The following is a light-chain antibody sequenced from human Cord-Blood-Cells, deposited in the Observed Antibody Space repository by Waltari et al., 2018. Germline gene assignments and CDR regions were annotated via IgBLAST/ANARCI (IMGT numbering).Light chain of an antibody. Sequence: SVLTQPPPASGTPGQRVTISCSGISSTTATNHVNRYQHLPGTAPKLLIYSNNQRPSRVPDRFSGSKSGTSASLAISGLQSEDEADYYCAAWDDSLNGWVFGGGTKLTVL. CDR3: AAWDDSLNGWV. J-gene: IGLJ3*02. V-gene: IGLV1-44*01. CDR2: SNN. CDR1: SSTTATNH.